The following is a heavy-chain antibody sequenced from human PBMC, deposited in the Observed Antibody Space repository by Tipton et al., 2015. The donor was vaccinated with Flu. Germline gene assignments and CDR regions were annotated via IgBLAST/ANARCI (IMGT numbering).Heavy chain of an antibody. CDR3: VRDRAPLDY. J-gene: IGHJ4*02. CDR2: ISSGGTTM. D-gene: IGHD3-10*01. CDR1: GFSFSSYV. Sequence: SLRLSCAASGFSFSSYVMNWVRQAPGKGLEWVSQISSGGTTMYYADSVKGRFTISRDNARNSLFLQMNSLRAEDTAVYYCVRDRAPLDYWGQGPLVTVSS. V-gene: IGHV3-48*03.